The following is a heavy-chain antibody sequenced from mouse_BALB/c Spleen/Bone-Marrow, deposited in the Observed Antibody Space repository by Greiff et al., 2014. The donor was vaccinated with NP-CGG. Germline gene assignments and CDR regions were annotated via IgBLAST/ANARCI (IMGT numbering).Heavy chain of an antibody. CDR3: AKGNGNGFAY. CDR1: GFSLTSYG. D-gene: IGHD4-1*01. Sequence: VKLMESGPGLVQPSQSLSITCTVSGFSLTSYGVHWVRQSLGKGLGWLGVIWRGGSTDHNAAFMSRLSITKDNSKSQVFFKMNGLQADDTAIYYCAKGNGNGFAYWGQGTLVTVSA. J-gene: IGHJ3*01. CDR2: IWRGGST. V-gene: IGHV2-5*01.